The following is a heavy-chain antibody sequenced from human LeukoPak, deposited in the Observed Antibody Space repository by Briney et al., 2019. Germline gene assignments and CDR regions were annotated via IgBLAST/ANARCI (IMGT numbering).Heavy chain of an antibody. CDR2: IYTSGST. CDR1: GGSISSYY. D-gene: IGHD3-3*01. V-gene: IGHV4-4*07. Sequence: SETLSLTCTVSGGSISSYYWSWLRQPAGKGLEWIGRIYTSGSTNYNPSLKSRVTMSVDTSKNQFSLKLSSVTAADTAVYYCARDHQSYYDFWSGQISNFDYWGQGTLVTVSS. CDR3: ARDHQSYYDFWSGQISNFDY. J-gene: IGHJ4*02.